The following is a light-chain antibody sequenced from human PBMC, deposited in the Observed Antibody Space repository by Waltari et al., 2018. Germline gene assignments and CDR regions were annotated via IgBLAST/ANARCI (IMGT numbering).Light chain of an antibody. Sequence: DIQMTQSPSSLSASVGKTVNITCRATQAISTSLAWYQQKPGKAPKLLLYAASTLDSGVPSRFSGSGSGTEFTLTISSLQSEDFATYYCQQYSSFPPLTFGGGTKVEIK. J-gene: IGKJ4*01. CDR3: QQYSSFPPLT. CDR1: QAISTS. V-gene: IGKV1-NL1*01. CDR2: AAS.